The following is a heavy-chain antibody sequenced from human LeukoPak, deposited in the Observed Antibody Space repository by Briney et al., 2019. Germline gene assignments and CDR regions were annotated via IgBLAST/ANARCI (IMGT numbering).Heavy chain of an antibody. D-gene: IGHD3-10*01. Sequence: GGSLRLSCAASGFTFSSYAMSWVRQAPGKGLEWVSSISSSCSYIYYADSVKGRFTISRDNAKNSLYLQMNSLRAEDTAVYYCARRSMVRGEDAFDIWGQGTMVTVSS. J-gene: IGHJ3*02. V-gene: IGHV3-21*01. CDR2: ISSSCSYI. CDR3: ARRSMVRGEDAFDI. CDR1: GFTFSSYA.